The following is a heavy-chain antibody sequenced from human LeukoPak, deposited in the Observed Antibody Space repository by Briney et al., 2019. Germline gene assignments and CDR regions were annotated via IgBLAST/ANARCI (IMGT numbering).Heavy chain of an antibody. CDR3: ARRGYDPNFVIDY. V-gene: IGHV1-69*13. J-gene: IGHJ4*02. Sequence: ASVKVSCKASGGTFSSYAISWVRQAPGQGLEWMGGIIPIFGTANYAQKFQGRVTITADESTSTAYMELSSLRSEDTAVYYCARRGYDPNFVIDYWGQGTLVTVSS. CDR2: IIPIFGTA. CDR1: GGTFSSYA. D-gene: IGHD5-12*01.